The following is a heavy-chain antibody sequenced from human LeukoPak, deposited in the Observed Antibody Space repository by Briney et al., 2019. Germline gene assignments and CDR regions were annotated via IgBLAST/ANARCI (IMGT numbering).Heavy chain of an antibody. CDR3: ARVSSGATTVDY. J-gene: IGHJ4*02. CDR2: IYHSGGT. D-gene: IGHD1-26*01. V-gene: IGHV4-4*02. CDR1: GGSISSSNW. Sequence: SETLSLTCAVSGGSISSSNWWSWVRQPPGKGLEWIGEIYHSGGTNYNPSLKSRGTISVDKSKNQFSLKLSSVTAADTAVYYCARVSSGATTVDYWGQGTLVTVSS.